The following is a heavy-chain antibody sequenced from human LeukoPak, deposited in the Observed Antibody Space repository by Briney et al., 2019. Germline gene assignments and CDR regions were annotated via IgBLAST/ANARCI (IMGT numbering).Heavy chain of an antibody. J-gene: IGHJ3*02. CDR2: INPSGGST. V-gene: IGHV1-46*01. Sequence: ASVKVSCKASGYTFTSYYMHWVRQAPGQGLEWMGIINPSGGSTSYAQKFQGRVTMTRDMSTSTVYMELSSLRSEDTAMYYCARLSREGGAFDIWGQGTMVTVSS. CDR3: ARLSREGGAFDI. CDR1: GYTFTSYY. D-gene: IGHD1-26*01.